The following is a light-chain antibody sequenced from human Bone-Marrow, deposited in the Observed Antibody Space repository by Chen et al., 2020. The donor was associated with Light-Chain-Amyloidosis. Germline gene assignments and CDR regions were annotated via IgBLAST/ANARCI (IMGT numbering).Light chain of an antibody. CDR1: SGSIAGNY. CDR3: QSYDTSVRV. CDR2: EDN. V-gene: IGLV6-57*01. J-gene: IGLJ3*02. Sequence: FMLTQPRAASESPGKTVTISCTRSSGSIAGNYVQWFQQRPGRSPTTVIFEDNLRPPGVPDRFSGSIDTSSNSASLSISGLKPEDEADYYCQSYDTSVRVFGGGTRLTVL.